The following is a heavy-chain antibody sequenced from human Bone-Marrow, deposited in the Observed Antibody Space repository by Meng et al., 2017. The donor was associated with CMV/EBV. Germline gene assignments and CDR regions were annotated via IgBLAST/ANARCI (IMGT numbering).Heavy chain of an antibody. V-gene: IGHV3-66*01. CDR1: GFIVSNNY. CDR3: ARAPRSSWYS. D-gene: IGHD6-13*01. J-gene: IGHJ4*02. Sequence: EVRLVESGGGLVRPGGSLRLSCAASGFIVSNNYVTWVRQAPGKGLEWVSVFYSGPTTYFADSVKGRFTLSRDNAKNSVYLQMNSLRADDTAVYYCARAPRSSWYSWGRGALVTVSS. CDR2: FYSGPTT.